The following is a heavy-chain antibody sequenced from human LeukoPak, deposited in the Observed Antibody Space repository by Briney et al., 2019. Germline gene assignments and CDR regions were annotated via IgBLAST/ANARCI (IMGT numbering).Heavy chain of an antibody. CDR1: GYTFTGYY. CDR3: ARDERITMIVVGYYFDY. D-gene: IGHD3-22*01. Sequence: ASVKVSFKASGYTFTGYYMHWVRQAPGQGLEWMGWINPNSGGTNYAQKFQGRVTMTRDTSISTAYMELSRLRSDDTAVYYCARDERITMIVVGYYFDYWGQGTLVSVSS. V-gene: IGHV1-2*02. CDR2: INPNSGGT. J-gene: IGHJ4*02.